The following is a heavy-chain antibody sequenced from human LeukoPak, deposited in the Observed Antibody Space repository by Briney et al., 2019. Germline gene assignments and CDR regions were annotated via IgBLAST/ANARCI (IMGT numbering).Heavy chain of an antibody. Sequence: SVKVSCKASGGTFSSYAISWVRQAPGQGLEWMGGIIPIFVTANYAQEFQGRVTITADESTSTAYMELSSLRSEDTAVYYCASRIGDPDAFDIWGQGTMVTVSS. CDR1: GGTFSSYA. D-gene: IGHD2/OR15-2a*01. CDR3: ASRIGDPDAFDI. CDR2: IIPIFVTA. J-gene: IGHJ3*02. V-gene: IGHV1-69*13.